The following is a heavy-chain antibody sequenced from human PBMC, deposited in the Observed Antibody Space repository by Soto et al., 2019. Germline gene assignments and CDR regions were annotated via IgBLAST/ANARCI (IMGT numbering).Heavy chain of an antibody. CDR2: ISSSGSTI. J-gene: IGHJ5*02. V-gene: IGHV3-11*01. D-gene: IGHD4-17*01. Sequence: GGSLRLSCAASGFTFSDYYMSWIRQAPGKGLEWVSYISSSGSTIYYADSVKGRFTISRDNAKNSLYLQMNSLRAEDTAVYYCARVRDYGDYVRGVFWFDPWGQGTLVTVSS. CDR3: ARVRDYGDYVRGVFWFDP. CDR1: GFTFSDYY.